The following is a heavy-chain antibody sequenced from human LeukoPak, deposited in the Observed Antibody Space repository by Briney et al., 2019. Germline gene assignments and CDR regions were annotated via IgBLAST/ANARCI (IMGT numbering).Heavy chain of an antibody. V-gene: IGHV4-30-2*01. Sequence: SQTLSLTCTVSGGSISSGGYYWSWIRQPPGKGLEWIGYIYHSGSTYYNPSLKSRVTISVDRSKNQFSLKLSSVTAADTAVYYCARERHCSSTSCQGLDVWGKGTTVTVSS. CDR1: GGSISSGGYY. CDR3: ARERHCSSTSCQGLDV. D-gene: IGHD2-2*01. CDR2: IYHSGST. J-gene: IGHJ6*04.